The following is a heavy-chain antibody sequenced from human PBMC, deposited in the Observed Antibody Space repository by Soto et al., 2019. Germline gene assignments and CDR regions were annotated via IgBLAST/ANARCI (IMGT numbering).Heavy chain of an antibody. J-gene: IGHJ6*02. CDR3: ARGGAGHYDILTGYYAYGMDV. CDR2: IYYSGST. Sequence: SETLSLTCTVSGGSISSYYWSWIRQPPGKGLEWIGYIYYSGSTNYNPSLKSRVTISVDTSKNQFSLKLSSVTAADTAVYYCARGGAGHYDILTGYYAYGMDVWGQGTTVTVSS. D-gene: IGHD3-9*01. V-gene: IGHV4-59*01. CDR1: GGSISSYY.